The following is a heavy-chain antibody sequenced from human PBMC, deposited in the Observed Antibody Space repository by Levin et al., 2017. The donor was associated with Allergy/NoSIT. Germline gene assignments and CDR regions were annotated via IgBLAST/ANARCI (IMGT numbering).Heavy chain of an antibody. Sequence: AASVKVSCKASGYTFTGYYVHWVRQAPGQGLEWMGRINPSSGGADYAQRFQGRVTMTRDTSLSTAYMELSSLISDDTAVYYCARGFDFWGQGTLVTVSS. J-gene: IGHJ4*02. CDR1: GYTFTGYY. CDR2: INPSSGGA. CDR3: ARGFDF. V-gene: IGHV1-2*06.